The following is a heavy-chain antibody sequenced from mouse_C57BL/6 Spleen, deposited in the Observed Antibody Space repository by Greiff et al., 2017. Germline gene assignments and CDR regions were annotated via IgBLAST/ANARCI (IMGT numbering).Heavy chain of an antibody. Sequence: QVQLKQSGAELAKPGASVKLSCKASGYTFTSYWMHWVKQRPGQGLEWIGYINPSSGYTKYNQKFKGKATLTADKSSSTAYMQLSSLTYEDSAVYYCASPWEAMDYWGQGTSVTVSS. CDR2: INPSSGYT. J-gene: IGHJ4*01. CDR1: GYTFTSYW. V-gene: IGHV1-7*01. D-gene: IGHD4-1*01. CDR3: ASPWEAMDY.